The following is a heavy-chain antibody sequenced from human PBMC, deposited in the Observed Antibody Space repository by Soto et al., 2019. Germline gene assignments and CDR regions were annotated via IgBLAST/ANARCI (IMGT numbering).Heavy chain of an antibody. Sequence: EVHLVESGGGLVQPGGSLRLSCAASGITFSNYWMTWVRQAPGKGLEWVANIKQDGSEKYYVDSVKGRFTISRDNSKNSLYLQMNSLRPEDTAVHYCARDQDDSSDAFDIWGQGTMVTVSS. J-gene: IGHJ3*02. CDR1: GITFSNYW. V-gene: IGHV3-7*01. D-gene: IGHD3-3*01. CDR2: IKQDGSEK. CDR3: ARDQDDSSDAFDI.